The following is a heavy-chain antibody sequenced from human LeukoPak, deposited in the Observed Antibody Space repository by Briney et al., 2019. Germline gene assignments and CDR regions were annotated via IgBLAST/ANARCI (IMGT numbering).Heavy chain of an antibody. CDR1: GGSISSYY. CDR3: ARHRIPAALASAFDY. Sequence: SETLSLTCTVSGGSISSYYWDWIRQPPGKGLEWIGAIYYSGSTNYNPSLKSRVTISVDTSKNQFSLKLSSVTAADTAVYYCARHRIPAALASAFDYWGQGTLVTVSS. CDR2: IYYSGST. J-gene: IGHJ4*02. V-gene: IGHV4-59*08. D-gene: IGHD2-2*01.